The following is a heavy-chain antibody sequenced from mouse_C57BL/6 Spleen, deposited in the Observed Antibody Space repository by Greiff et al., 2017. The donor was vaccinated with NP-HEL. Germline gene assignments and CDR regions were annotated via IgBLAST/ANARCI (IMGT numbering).Heavy chain of an antibody. Sequence: EVKLVESGGGLVKPGGSLKLSCAASGFTFSDYGMHWVRQAPEKGLEWVAYISSGSSTIYYADTVKGRFTSSRDNAKNNLFLQMTSLRSEDTAMYYCASDYDGNYAMDYWGQGTSVTVSS. V-gene: IGHV5-17*01. CDR2: ISSGSSTI. J-gene: IGHJ4*01. CDR1: GFTFSDYG. CDR3: ASDYDGNYAMDY. D-gene: IGHD1-1*01.